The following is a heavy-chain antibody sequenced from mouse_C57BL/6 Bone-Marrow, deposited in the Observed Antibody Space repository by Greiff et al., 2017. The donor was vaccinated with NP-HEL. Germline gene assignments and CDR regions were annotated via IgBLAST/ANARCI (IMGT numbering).Heavy chain of an antibody. V-gene: IGHV1-82*01. CDR3: ARGGSGNYGGY. CDR2: IYPGDGDT. CDR1: GYAFSSSW. D-gene: IGHD2-1*01. Sequence: QVQLQQPGAELVKPGASVKISCKASGYAFSSSWMNWVKQRPGKGLEWIGRIYPGDGDTNYNGKFKGKATLTADKSSSTAYMQLSSLTSEDSAVYFCARGGSGNYGGYWGQGTTLTVSS. J-gene: IGHJ2*01.